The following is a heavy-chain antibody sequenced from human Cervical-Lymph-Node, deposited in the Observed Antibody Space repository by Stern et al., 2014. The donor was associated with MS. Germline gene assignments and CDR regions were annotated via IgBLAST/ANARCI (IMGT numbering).Heavy chain of an antibody. CDR3: ARVSYDFWSGYYVFDY. V-gene: IGHV4-31*03. CDR2: IYYSGSP. D-gene: IGHD3-3*01. Sequence: VQLQESGPGLVKPSQTLSLTCTVSGGSISSGGYYWSWIRQHPGKGLEWIGDIYYSGSPYYNPSLKSRVTISVDTSKNQFSLKLSSVTAADTAVYYCARVSYDFWSGYYVFDYWGQGTLVTVSS. J-gene: IGHJ4*02. CDR1: GGSISSGGYY.